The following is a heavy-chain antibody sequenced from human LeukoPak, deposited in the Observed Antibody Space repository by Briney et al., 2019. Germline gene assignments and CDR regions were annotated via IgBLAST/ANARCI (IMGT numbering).Heavy chain of an antibody. CDR1: GFTFSSYG. D-gene: IGHD1-26*01. V-gene: IGHV3-30*03. CDR3: ARDPYSGSYGNYYYYFMDV. J-gene: IGHJ6*03. CDR2: ISYDGSNR. Sequence: PGRSLRLSCAVSGFTFSSYGMHWVRQAPGKGLEWVAVISYDGSNRYYADSVKGRFTISRDTSKNTLYLQMNSLRAEDTAVYYCARDPYSGSYGNYYYYFMDVWGKGTTVTISS.